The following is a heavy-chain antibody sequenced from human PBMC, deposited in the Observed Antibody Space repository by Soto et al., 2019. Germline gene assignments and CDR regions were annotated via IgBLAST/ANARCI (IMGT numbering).Heavy chain of an antibody. Sequence: VQLVQSGPEVKKPGASVKVSCKASGYTFTSYYMHWVRQAPEQGLQWMRIISPSGDATTYAQNFQGRVSMTRDTSTSTLYMELSNLRSDDTAMYYCVRADFQQHFDLWGQGTLVSVSA. J-gene: IGHJ4*02. CDR3: VRADFQQHFDL. D-gene: IGHD6-13*01. V-gene: IGHV1-46*01. CDR2: ISPSGDAT. CDR1: GYTFTSYY.